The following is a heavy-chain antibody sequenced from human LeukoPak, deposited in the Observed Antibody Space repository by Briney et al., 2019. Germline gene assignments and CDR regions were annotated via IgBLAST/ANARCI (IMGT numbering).Heavy chain of an antibody. CDR3: ATIADYYGSGSYRGWFDP. J-gene: IGHJ5*02. D-gene: IGHD3-10*01. CDR1: GYSFTSYW. CDR2: IYPGDSDT. Sequence: GESLKISCKGSGYSFTSYWIGWVRQMPGKGLEWMGIIYPGDSDTRYSPSFQGQVTISADKSISTAYLQWSSLKASDTAMYYCATIADYYGSGSYRGWFDPWGQGTLVTVSS. V-gene: IGHV5-51*01.